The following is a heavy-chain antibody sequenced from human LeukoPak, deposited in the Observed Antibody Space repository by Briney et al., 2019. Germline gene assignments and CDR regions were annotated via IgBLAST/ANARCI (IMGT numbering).Heavy chain of an antibody. D-gene: IGHD4-17*01. CDR1: GFSFSSYE. CDR2: ISSSGSTI. V-gene: IGHV3-48*03. Sequence: AGGSLRLSCAAAGFSFSSYEMNWVRQAPGKGLEWVSYISSSGSTIYYADSVKGRFTISRDNAKNSLYLQMNSLRAEDTAVYYCARTRVMTTVTAIDYWGQGTLVTVSS. J-gene: IGHJ4*02. CDR3: ARTRVMTTVTAIDY.